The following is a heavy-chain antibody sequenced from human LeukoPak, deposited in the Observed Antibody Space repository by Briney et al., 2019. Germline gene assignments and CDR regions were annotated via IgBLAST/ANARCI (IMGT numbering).Heavy chain of an antibody. V-gene: IGHV3-73*01. Sequence: PGGSLRLSCAASGFTFSGSAMHWVRQASGKGLEWVGRIRSKANSYATAYAAPVKGRFTISRDDSKNTAYLQMNSLKTEDTAVYYCTRSGTGGDYWGQGTLVTVSS. D-gene: IGHD7-27*01. CDR3: TRSGTGGDY. J-gene: IGHJ4*02. CDR1: GFTFSGSA. CDR2: IRSKANSYAT.